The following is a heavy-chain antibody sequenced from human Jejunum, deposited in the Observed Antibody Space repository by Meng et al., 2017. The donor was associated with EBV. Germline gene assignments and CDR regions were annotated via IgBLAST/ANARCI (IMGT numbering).Heavy chain of an antibody. CDR2: INAYSGST. CDR1: AFTFSIYA. J-gene: IGHJ5*02. CDR3: VRGPPPDT. Sequence: SEVVGCLRRPRGSLCRACESSAFTFSIYAIRWVRQGPGRGLEWVSGINAYSGSTYYAESVKGRFTISRDIAMNTLYLQLNSLRTDDTAVYYCVRGPPPDTWGQGTLVTVSS. V-gene: IGHV3-23*01.